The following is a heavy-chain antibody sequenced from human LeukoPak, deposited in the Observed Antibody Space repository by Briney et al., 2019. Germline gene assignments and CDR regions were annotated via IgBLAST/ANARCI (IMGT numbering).Heavy chain of an antibody. CDR3: ARDLFSSGWFAYFDY. CDR2: ISSSSSYI. Sequence: GGSLRLSCAASGFTFSSYSMNWVRQAPGKGLEWVSSISSSSSYIYYADSAKGRFTISRDNAKNSLHLQMNSLRAEDTAVYYCARDLFSSGWFAYFDYWGQGTLVTVSS. D-gene: IGHD6-19*01. V-gene: IGHV3-21*01. J-gene: IGHJ4*02. CDR1: GFTFSSYS.